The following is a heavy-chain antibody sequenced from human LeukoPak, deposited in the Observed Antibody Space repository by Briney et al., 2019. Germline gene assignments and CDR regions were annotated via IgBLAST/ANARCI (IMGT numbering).Heavy chain of an antibody. Sequence: ASVKVSCKASGYTFPNYGVSWVRQAPGQGLEWMGWVSGYNGNTNFAKNVQGRVTMTTDTSTSTAYMELRNLISDDTAVYYCARALGSGTHYYYYYMDVWGKGTTVTVSS. V-gene: IGHV1-18*01. D-gene: IGHD1-7*01. CDR2: VSGYNGNT. J-gene: IGHJ6*03. CDR3: ARALGSGTHYYYYYMDV. CDR1: GYTFPNYG.